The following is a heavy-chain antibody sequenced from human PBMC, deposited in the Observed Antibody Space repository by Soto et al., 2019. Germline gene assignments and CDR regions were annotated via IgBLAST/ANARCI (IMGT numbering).Heavy chain of an antibody. CDR2: ISHDGSNK. Sequence: GGSLRLSCAASGFTFSSYAMHWVRQAPGKGLEWVAVISHDGSNKYYADSVKGRFTISRDNSKNTLYLQMNSLRAEDTAVYYCAREGGYNWNYVPSYYYYGMDVWGQGTTVTVSS. CDR1: GFTFSSYA. CDR3: AREGGYNWNYVPSYYYYGMDV. V-gene: IGHV3-30-3*01. D-gene: IGHD1-7*01. J-gene: IGHJ6*02.